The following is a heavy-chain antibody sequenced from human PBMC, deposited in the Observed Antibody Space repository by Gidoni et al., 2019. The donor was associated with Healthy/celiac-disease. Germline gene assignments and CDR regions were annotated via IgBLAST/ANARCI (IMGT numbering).Heavy chain of an antibody. J-gene: IGHJ4*02. CDR2: ISGSGGST. V-gene: IGHV3-23*01. CDR3: AKDLSSSWTRAFDY. CDR1: GCTFSSYA. D-gene: IGHD6-13*01. Sequence: EVQLLESGGGLVQPGGALRLSCAAPGCTFSSYAMVWVRQAPGKGLEWVSAISGSGGSTYYADSVKGRFTISRDYSKNTLYLQMNSLRAEDTAVYYCAKDLSSSWTRAFDYWGQGTLVTVSS.